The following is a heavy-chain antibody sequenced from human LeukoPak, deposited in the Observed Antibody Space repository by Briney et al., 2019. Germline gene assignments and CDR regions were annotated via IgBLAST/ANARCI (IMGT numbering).Heavy chain of an antibody. D-gene: IGHD6-19*01. CDR3: ARLAVAGYCYFDL. J-gene: IGHJ2*01. Sequence: KPSETLSLTCTVSGGSISSYYWSWIRQPPGKGLEWIGYIYYIGSTNYNPSLKSRFTRSVDTSKNQYSLKLSSVTAAATAVYYCARLAVAGYCYFDLWGRGTLVTVSS. V-gene: IGHV4-59*01. CDR1: GGSISSYY. CDR2: IYYIGST.